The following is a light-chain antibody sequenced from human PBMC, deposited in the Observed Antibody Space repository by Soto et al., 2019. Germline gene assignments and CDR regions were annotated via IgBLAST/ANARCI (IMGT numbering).Light chain of an antibody. Sequence: QSVLTQPPSASGTPGQMVTISCSGSSSNVGSNTVNWYQQLPGTAPKLLIYSNNQRPSGVPDRFSGSKSGTSASLAISGLQSEDEADYYCAAWDDSLNASYVFGTGTKLTVL. V-gene: IGLV1-44*01. CDR2: SNN. CDR1: SSNVGSNT. CDR3: AAWDDSLNASYV. J-gene: IGLJ1*01.